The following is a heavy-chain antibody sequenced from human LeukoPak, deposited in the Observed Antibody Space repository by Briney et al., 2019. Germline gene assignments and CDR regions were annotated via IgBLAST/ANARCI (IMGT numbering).Heavy chain of an antibody. CDR2: IYYSGSA. J-gene: IGHJ6*03. CDR1: GGSISSSSYY. CDR3: ARDRRDIVVVPAAIVYYYYYMDV. D-gene: IGHD2-2*01. Sequence: PSETLSLTCTVSGGSISSSSYYWGWIRQPPGKGLEWIGSIYYSGSAYYNPSLKSRVTISVDTSKNQFSLKLSSVTAADTAVYYCARDRRDIVVVPAAIVYYYYYMDVWGKGTTVTVSS. V-gene: IGHV4-39*07.